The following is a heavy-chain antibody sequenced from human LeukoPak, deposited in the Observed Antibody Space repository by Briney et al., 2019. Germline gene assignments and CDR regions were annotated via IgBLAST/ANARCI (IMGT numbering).Heavy chain of an antibody. D-gene: IGHD6-13*01. J-gene: IGHJ4*02. CDR2: IYHSGST. Sequence: PSETLSLTCTVSGYSINTGDYWDWIRQTPGKGLEWIGNIYHSGSTYYNPSLKSRVTILVDTSENQFSLKLISVTAADTAVCYCARLNSRAFDFDYWGQGTLVTVSS. CDR1: GYSINTGDY. CDR3: ARLNSRAFDFDY. V-gene: IGHV4-38-2*02.